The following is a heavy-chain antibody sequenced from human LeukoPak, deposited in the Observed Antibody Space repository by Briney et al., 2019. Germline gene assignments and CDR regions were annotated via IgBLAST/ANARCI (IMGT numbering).Heavy chain of an antibody. CDR2: ISGSGGST. D-gene: IGHD3-22*01. J-gene: IGHJ4*02. Sequence: QPGGSLRLSCAASGFTFSSYAMSWVRQAPGKGLEWVSAISGSGGSTYYADSVKGRFTISRDNSKNTLYLQMNSLRAEDTAVYYCARGDYYDSSGYVYYFDYWGQGTLVTVSS. CDR1: GFTFSSYA. CDR3: ARGDYYDSSGYVYYFDY. V-gene: IGHV3-23*01.